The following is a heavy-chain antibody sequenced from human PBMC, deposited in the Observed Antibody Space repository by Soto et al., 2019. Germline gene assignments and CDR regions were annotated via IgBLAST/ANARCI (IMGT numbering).Heavy chain of an antibody. D-gene: IGHD3-10*01. J-gene: IGHJ4*02. CDR2: ISAYNGNT. CDR1: GYTFTSYG. V-gene: IGHV1-18*01. Sequence: ASVKVSCKASGYTFTSYGSSWVRQAPGQGLEWMGWISAYNGNTNYAQKLQGRVTMTTDTSTSTAYMELRSLRSDDTAVYYCARASYYPYYFDYWGQGTLVTVSS. CDR3: ARASYYPYYFDY.